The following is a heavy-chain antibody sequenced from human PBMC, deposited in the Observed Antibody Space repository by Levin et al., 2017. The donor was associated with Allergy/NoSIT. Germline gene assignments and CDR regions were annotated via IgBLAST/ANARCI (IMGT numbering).Heavy chain of an antibody. CDR1: GFTFSSYG. V-gene: IGHV3-33*01. J-gene: IGHJ5*02. Sequence: LSLTCAASGFTFSSYGMHWVRQAPGKGLEWVAVIWYDGSKKYYADSVKGRFTISRDNSKNTLYLQMNSLRAEDTAVYYCARDDGYSGYDRWGQGTLVTVSS. CDR2: IWYDGSKK. CDR3: ARDDGYSGYDR. D-gene: IGHD5-12*01.